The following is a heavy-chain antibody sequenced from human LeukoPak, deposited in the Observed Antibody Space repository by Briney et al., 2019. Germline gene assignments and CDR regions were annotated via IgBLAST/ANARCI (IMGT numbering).Heavy chain of an antibody. V-gene: IGHV3-30*02. CDR1: GFTFANYG. J-gene: IGHJ4*02. CDR2: IRYDGSIK. D-gene: IGHD3-16*01. CDR3: AREGGILTTSPTLDD. Sequence: GGSLRLSCAASGFTFANYGMHWARQAPGKGLEGVAFIRYDGSIKCYADSVKGRFTISRDSSKNTLFLQMSSLRTEDTAIYYCAREGGILTTSPTLDDWGQGTLVTVSS.